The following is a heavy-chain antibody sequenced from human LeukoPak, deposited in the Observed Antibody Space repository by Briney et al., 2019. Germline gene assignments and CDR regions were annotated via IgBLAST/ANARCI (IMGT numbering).Heavy chain of an antibody. J-gene: IGHJ6*02. CDR1: GYTFTSYY. CDR2: INPSGGST. CDR3: ARDRVGATPFYYYYYGMDV. D-gene: IGHD1-26*01. Sequence: ASVTVSCKASGYTFTSYYMHWVRQAPGQGLEWMGIINPSGGSTSYAQKFQGRVTMTRDTSTSTVYMELSSLRSEDTAVYYCARDRVGATPFYYYYYGMDVWGQGTTVTVSS. V-gene: IGHV1-46*01.